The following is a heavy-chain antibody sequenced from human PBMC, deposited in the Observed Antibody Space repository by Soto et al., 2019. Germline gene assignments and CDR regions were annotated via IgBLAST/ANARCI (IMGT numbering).Heavy chain of an antibody. J-gene: IGHJ5*02. V-gene: IGHV3-23*01. D-gene: IGHD3-3*01. CDR3: AKGRDYDFWSGHRWFGP. Sequence: PGGSLRLSCAASGFTFSSYAMSWVRQAPGKGLEWVSGISGSGGSTYYADSVEGRFTISRDNSMDTLYLQMNSLRAEDTAVYYCAKGRDYDFWSGHRWFGPWGQGTLVTVSS. CDR1: GFTFSSYA. CDR2: ISGSGGST.